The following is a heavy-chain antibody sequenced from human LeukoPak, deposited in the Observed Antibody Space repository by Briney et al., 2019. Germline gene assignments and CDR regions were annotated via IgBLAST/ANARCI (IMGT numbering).Heavy chain of an antibody. CDR3: AAAAEAYTRCWKV. J-gene: IGHJ4*02. V-gene: IGHV1-2*02. D-gene: IGHD3-16*01. CDR1: GYTFTDDY. Sequence: GASVTVSCTASGYTFTDDYMHWVRHPPGQGLEFMGWINPGSSMTNYARKIKGRVTMTRDTSISTAYLEVRSLTSDDTAVYYCAAAAEAYTRCWKVWGQGTLVTVSS. CDR2: INPGSSMT.